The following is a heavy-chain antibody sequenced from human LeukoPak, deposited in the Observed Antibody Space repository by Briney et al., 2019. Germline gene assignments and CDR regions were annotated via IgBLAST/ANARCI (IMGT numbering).Heavy chain of an antibody. CDR1: GGIFNTYA. D-gene: IGHD3-16*01. V-gene: IGHV1-69*13. Sequence: WASVKVSCKASGGIFNTYAISWVRQAPGQGLERMGRIIPIFATPNYAQKFQGRVTITADESTSTAYMELSSLRSEDTAVYYCARDRGRNRGSDYWGQGTLVTVSS. J-gene: IGHJ4*02. CDR3: ARDRGRNRGSDY. CDR2: IIPIFATP.